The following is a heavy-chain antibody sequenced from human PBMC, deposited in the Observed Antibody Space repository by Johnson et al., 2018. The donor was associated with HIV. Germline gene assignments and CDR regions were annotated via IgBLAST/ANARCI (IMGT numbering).Heavy chain of an antibody. V-gene: IGHV3-33*08. D-gene: IGHD3/OR15-3a*01. J-gene: IGHJ3*02. CDR2: IRYDGSNK. CDR3: ARSGDSIGSFWAGGAFDS. CDR1: GFTFSSYG. Sequence: QVQLVESGGGVVQPGRSLRLSCAASGFTFSSYGMHWVRQAPGKGLEWVAFIRYDGSNKYYADSVKGRFTISRDNSKNTLYLQMNSLRAEDTAVYYCARSGDSIGSFWAGGAFDSWGQGTMVTVSS.